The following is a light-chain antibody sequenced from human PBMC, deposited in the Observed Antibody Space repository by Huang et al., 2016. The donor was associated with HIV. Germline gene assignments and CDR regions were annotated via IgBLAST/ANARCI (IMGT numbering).Light chain of an antibody. V-gene: IGKV4-1*01. CDR1: QTILHDADSRNY. Sequence: DIVMTQSPDSLAVSLGERATINCKSSQTILHDADSRNYLAWYQQKPGQPPTLLIHWASSRKSGVPDRFIGSGSGTDFTLTISSLQAEDVAVYYCQQYYSSPFTFGPGTNVDI. CDR2: WAS. J-gene: IGKJ3*01. CDR3: QQYYSSPFT.